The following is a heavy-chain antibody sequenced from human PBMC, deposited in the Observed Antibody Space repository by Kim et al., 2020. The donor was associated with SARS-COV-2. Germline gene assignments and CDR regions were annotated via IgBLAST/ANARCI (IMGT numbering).Heavy chain of an antibody. CDR1: GGSFSGFY. V-gene: IGHV4-34*01. J-gene: IGHJ6*02. CDR2: ITHSGST. D-gene: IGHD5-18*01. CDR3: ASAGHTYGPYYGLAV. Sequence: SETLSLTCALSGGSFSGFYWSWIRQPPGKVLEWIGDITHSGSTKYNPSLKSRVTISLDMSKNQFSLTLRSVTAADAGMIYCASAGHTYGPYYGLAVWGQG.